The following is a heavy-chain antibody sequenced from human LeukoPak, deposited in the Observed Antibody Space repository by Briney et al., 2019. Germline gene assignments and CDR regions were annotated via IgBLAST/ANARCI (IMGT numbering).Heavy chain of an antibody. V-gene: IGHV3-53*01. CDR3: ANYASGWYFDY. J-gene: IGHJ4*02. Sequence: GGSLRLSCVGSGFDFSSNYMSWVRQAPGKGLEWVSVIYNSGSTFYSDSVKGRFTIARDNSKSTVYLQMNSLRAEDTAVYYCANYASGWYFDYWGQGTLVTVSS. D-gene: IGHD6-19*01. CDR1: GFDFSSNY. CDR2: IYNSGST.